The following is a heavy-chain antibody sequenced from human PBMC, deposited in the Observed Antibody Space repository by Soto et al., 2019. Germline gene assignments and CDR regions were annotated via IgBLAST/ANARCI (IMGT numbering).Heavy chain of an antibody. Sequence: GGSLRLSCAASGFTFSNYAISWVRQAPGKGLEWVSIISGSGDTPYYADSVKGRFTISRDKSRNTLYLQMNSLRAGDSAKYYCAKEGTSGLYYFDYWGPGTLVTVSS. V-gene: IGHV3-23*01. CDR2: ISGSGDTP. CDR1: GFTFSNYA. D-gene: IGHD6-19*01. J-gene: IGHJ4*02. CDR3: AKEGTSGLYYFDY.